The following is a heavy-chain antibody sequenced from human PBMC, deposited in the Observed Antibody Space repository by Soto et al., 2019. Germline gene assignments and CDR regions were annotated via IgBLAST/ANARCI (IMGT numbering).Heavy chain of an antibody. CDR2: IYYSGST. CDR1: GGSISSYY. J-gene: IGHJ6*02. Sequence: SETLSLTCTVSGGSISSYYWSWIRQPPGKGLEWIGYIYYSGSTNYNPSLKSRVTISVDTSKNQFSLKLSSVTAADTAVYYCAGSGVVVPAAMGGYYGMDVWGQGTTVTASS. CDR3: AGSGVVVPAAMGGYYGMDV. D-gene: IGHD2-2*01. V-gene: IGHV4-59*12.